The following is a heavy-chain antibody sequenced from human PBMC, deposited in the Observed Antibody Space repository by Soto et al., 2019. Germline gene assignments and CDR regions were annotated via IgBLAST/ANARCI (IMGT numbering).Heavy chain of an antibody. CDR1: GYTLTSNG. V-gene: IGHV1-18*01. Sequence: ASVKVSCKASGYTLTSNGISWVRQAPGQGLEWMGWISAYNGNTNYAQKLQGRVTMTTDTSTSTAYMELRSPRSDDTAVYYCARVATISDAFDIWGQGTMVTVSS. CDR3: ARVATISDAFDI. J-gene: IGHJ3*02. D-gene: IGHD5-12*01. CDR2: ISAYNGNT.